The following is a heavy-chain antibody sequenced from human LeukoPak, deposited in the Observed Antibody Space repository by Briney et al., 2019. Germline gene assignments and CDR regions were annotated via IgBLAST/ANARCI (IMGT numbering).Heavy chain of an antibody. Sequence: PGGSLRLSCAASGFTFSSYAMSWVRQAPGKGLEWVSAISGSGGSTYYADSVKGRFIISRDNSKNTLYLQMNSLRAEDTAVYYCAKDRRDGYNLADYWGQGTLVTVSS. J-gene: IGHJ4*02. CDR3: AKDRRDGYNLADY. CDR1: GFTFSSYA. V-gene: IGHV3-23*01. D-gene: IGHD5-24*01. CDR2: ISGSGGST.